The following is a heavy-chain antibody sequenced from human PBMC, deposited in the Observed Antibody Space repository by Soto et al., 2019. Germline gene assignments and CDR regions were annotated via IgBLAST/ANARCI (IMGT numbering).Heavy chain of an antibody. D-gene: IGHD2-8*01. J-gene: IGHJ5*02. CDR1: GYTFTSYG. V-gene: IGHV1-18*01. Sequence: ASVKVSCKASGYTFTSYGISWVRQAPGQGLEWMGWISAYNGNTNYAQKLQGRVTMTTDTSTSTAYMELRSLRSDDTAVYYCGRDRRLRVYALGDWFDPWGQEPLFTVSS. CDR2: ISAYNGNT. CDR3: GRDRRLRVYALGDWFDP.